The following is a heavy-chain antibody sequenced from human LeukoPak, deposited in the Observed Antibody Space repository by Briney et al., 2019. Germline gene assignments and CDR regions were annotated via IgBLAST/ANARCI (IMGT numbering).Heavy chain of an antibody. CDR2: INPNSGDT. D-gene: IGHD3-10*01. J-gene: IGHJ4*02. Sequence: ASVKVSCKASGYTFTGYYVYWVRQAPGQGLEWMGWINPNSGDTNYAQKFQGRVTMTRDTSIFTAYMELSSLRSDDTAVYYCARDGSGSYYGGSDYWGQGTLVTVSS. CDR3: ARDGSGSYYGGSDY. V-gene: IGHV1-2*02. CDR1: GYTFTGYY.